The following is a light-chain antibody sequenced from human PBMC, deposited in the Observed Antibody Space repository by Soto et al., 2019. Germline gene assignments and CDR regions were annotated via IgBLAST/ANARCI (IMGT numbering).Light chain of an antibody. V-gene: IGLV2-14*01. CDR2: EVR. CDR1: SSDVGGHDY. Sequence: QSALTQPASVSGSPGQSITISCTGTSSDVGGHDYVSWYQQHPGKAPKLIIYEVRNRPSGVSNRFSGSKSGNTASLTISGLQAEDEDDYYCSSYSSTTLVFGSGTKV. J-gene: IGLJ1*01. CDR3: SSYSSTTLV.